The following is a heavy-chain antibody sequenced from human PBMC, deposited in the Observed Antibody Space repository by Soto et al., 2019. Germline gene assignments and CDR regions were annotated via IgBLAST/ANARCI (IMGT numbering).Heavy chain of an antibody. D-gene: IGHD3-3*01. CDR1: GFTFSTYA. CDR2: ISGTGGTT. V-gene: IGHV3-23*01. J-gene: IGHJ3*02. CDR3: AKEIFGVVSGVGIAFDI. Sequence: PGGSLRLSCAASGFTFSTYAMTWVRQTPGKGLEWVSTISGTGGTTYYADSVKGRFTISRDNSKNTLYLQMNSLRAEDTAFYYCAKEIFGVVSGVGIAFDIWGQGTMVTVSS.